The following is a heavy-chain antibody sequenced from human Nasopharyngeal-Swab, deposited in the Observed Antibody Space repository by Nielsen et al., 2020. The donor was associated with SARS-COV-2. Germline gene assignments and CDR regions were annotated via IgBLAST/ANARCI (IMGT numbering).Heavy chain of an antibody. CDR2: INAGNGNT. D-gene: IGHD2-2*01. CDR1: GYTFTSYA. CDR3: ARSRVDRYYYYGMDV. V-gene: IGHV1-3*01. J-gene: IGHJ6*02. Sequence: ASVKVSCKASGYTFTSYAMHWVRQAPGQRLEWMGWINAGNGNTKYSQKFQGRVTITRDTSASTAYMELSSLRSEDTAVYYCARSRVDRYYYYGMDVWGQGTTVTVSS.